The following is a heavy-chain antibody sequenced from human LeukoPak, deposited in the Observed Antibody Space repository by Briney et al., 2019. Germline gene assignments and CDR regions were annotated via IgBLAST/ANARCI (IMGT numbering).Heavy chain of an antibody. CDR2: FNTDGSMK. Sequence: GGSLRLSCAASGFTFSNYSMHWVRQGPGKGLVWVSCFNTDGSMKCYADSVKGRFTISRDNAKNTLYLQMNSLRAEDTAVYYCARGGYYDSGSFDSWGQGTLVTVSS. D-gene: IGHD3-10*01. CDR3: ARGGYYDSGSFDS. CDR1: GFTFSNYS. J-gene: IGHJ4*02. V-gene: IGHV3-74*01.